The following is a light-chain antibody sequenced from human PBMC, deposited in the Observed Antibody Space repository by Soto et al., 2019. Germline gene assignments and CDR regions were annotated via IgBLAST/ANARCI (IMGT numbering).Light chain of an antibody. CDR1: QSLTNPY. Sequence: VLTTSPGTLSLSPGDRATLFCRARQSLTNPYIAWYQQQPGQAPRLIIYDISSRATGIPDRFSGSVSGTDFTLTISRLEPEESAVYDCQQYSASPRTFGPGTKVDIK. V-gene: IGKV3-20*01. CDR2: DIS. J-gene: IGKJ3*01. CDR3: QQYSASPRT.